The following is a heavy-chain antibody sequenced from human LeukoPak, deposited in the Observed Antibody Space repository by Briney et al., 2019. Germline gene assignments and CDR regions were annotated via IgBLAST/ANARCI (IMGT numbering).Heavy chain of an antibody. CDR2: ISGSGGST. J-gene: IGHJ4*02. V-gene: IGHV3-23*01. Sequence: GGSLRLSCAASGFTFSSHTMSWVRQAPGKGLEWVSAISGSGGSTYYADSVKGRFTISRDNSKNTLYLQMNSLRAEDTAVYYCAKDHYGGNGGYFDYWGQGTLVTVSS. CDR3: AKDHYGGNGGYFDY. D-gene: IGHD4-23*01. CDR1: GFTFSSHT.